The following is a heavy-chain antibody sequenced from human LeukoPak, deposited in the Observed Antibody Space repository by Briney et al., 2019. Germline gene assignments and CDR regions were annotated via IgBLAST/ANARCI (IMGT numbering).Heavy chain of an antibody. CDR2: ISYDGSNK. V-gene: IGHV3-30-3*01. CDR3: AKDIGGYGAYFDY. Sequence: GRSLRLSCAASGFTFSSYAMHWVRQAPGKGLEWVAVISYDGSNKYYADSVKGRFTISRDNAKNSLYLQMNSLRAEDTALYYCAKDIGGYGAYFDYWGQGTLVTVSS. J-gene: IGHJ4*02. D-gene: IGHD4-17*01. CDR1: GFTFSSYA.